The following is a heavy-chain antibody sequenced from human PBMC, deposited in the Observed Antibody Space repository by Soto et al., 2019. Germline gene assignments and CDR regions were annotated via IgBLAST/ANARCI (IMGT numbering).Heavy chain of an antibody. D-gene: IGHD6-19*01. J-gene: IGHJ4*02. Sequence: AAVKVSCKASGYIFTGYYMHWVRQAPGQGLEWMGWINPNSGNTNYTQKFQGWVTMTRDTSISTAYMELSRLRSDDTAVYYCATSRISIAVAGETEYYFDYWGQGTLVTVSS. CDR3: ATSRISIAVAGETEYYFDY. V-gene: IGHV1-2*04. CDR2: INPNSGNT. CDR1: GYIFTGYY.